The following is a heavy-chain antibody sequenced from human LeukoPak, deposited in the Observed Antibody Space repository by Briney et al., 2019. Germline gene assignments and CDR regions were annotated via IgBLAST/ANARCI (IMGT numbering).Heavy chain of an antibody. J-gene: IGHJ6*02. CDR3: ARVLQPSTYHYGMDV. D-gene: IGHD3-10*01. CDR2: IYYSGST. Sequence: SETLSLTCTVSGGSISSGGYYWSWIRQHPGKGLEWIGYIYYSGSTYYNPSLKSRVTISVDTSKNQFSLKLSSVTAADTAVYYCARVLQPSTYHYGMDVWGQGTTVTVSS. CDR1: GGSISSGGYY. V-gene: IGHV4-31*03.